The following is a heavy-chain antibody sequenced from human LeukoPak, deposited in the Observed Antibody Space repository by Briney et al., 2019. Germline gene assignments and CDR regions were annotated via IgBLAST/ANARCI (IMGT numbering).Heavy chain of an antibody. J-gene: IGHJ3*02. CDR3: ARDGGYGGNSKMAFDI. CDR1: RYSISSNCY. V-gene: IGHV4-38-2*02. D-gene: IGHD4-23*01. CDR2: IYYSGDT. Sequence: SETLSLTCDVSRYSISSNCYWAWIRQPPGKGLEWLGSIYYSGDTYYNPSLKSRVTCSVDTSKNQFSLKLNSVTAADTAVYYCARDGGYGGNSKMAFDIWGQGTMVTVSS.